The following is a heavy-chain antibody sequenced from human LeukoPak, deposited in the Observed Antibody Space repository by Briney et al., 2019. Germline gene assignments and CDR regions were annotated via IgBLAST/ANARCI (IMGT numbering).Heavy chain of an antibody. CDR3: ARDLRSSGWYYFDY. J-gene: IGHJ4*02. Sequence: PGGSLRLSCAASGFTFSSYSMDWVRQAPGKGLEWVSSISSSSSYMYYADSVKGRFTISRDNAKNSLYLQMNSLRAEDTAVYYCARDLRSSGWYYFDYWGQGTLVTVSS. D-gene: IGHD6-19*01. CDR2: ISSSSSYM. CDR1: GFTFSSYS. V-gene: IGHV3-21*01.